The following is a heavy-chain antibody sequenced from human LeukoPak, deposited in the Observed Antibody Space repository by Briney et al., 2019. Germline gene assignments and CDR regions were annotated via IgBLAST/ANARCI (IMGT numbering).Heavy chain of an antibody. Sequence: SVKVSCKASGGTFSSYAISWVRQAPGQGLEWMGGIIPIFGTANYAQKFQGRVTITTDESTSTAYMELSSLRSEDPAVYYCARSKEKGRDGYNYLDYWGQGTLVTVSS. CDR2: IIPIFGTA. J-gene: IGHJ4*02. CDR1: GGTFSSYA. V-gene: IGHV1-69*05. D-gene: IGHD5-24*01. CDR3: ARSKEKGRDGYNYLDY.